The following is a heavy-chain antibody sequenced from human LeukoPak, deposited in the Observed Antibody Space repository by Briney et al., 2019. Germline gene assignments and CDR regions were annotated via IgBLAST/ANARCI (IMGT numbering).Heavy chain of an antibody. V-gene: IGHV3-21*01. CDR2: ISSSSSYI. CDR1: GFTFSSYS. CDR3: APRIYYYDSSGYYTHNYNWFDP. D-gene: IGHD3-22*01. Sequence: PGGSLRLSCAASGFTFSSYSMNWVRQAPGKGLEWVSSISSSSSYIYYADSVKGRFTISRDNAKNSLYLQMNSLRAEDTAVYYCAPRIYYYDSSGYYTHNYNWFDPGAREPWSPSPQ. J-gene: IGHJ5*02.